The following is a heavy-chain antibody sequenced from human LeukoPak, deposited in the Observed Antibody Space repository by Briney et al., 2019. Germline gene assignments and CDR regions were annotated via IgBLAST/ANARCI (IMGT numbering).Heavy chain of an antibody. Sequence: GGSLRLSCAASGFTFSSYWMGWARQAPGKGLEWVANIKQDGSERDYVDSVKGRFTISRDSAKNSLYLQMNSLRAEDTAVYYCAKGFYDILTGHIDYWGQGTLVTVSS. CDR1: GFTFSSYW. J-gene: IGHJ4*02. V-gene: IGHV3-7*03. CDR3: AKGFYDILTGHIDY. CDR2: IKQDGSER. D-gene: IGHD3-9*01.